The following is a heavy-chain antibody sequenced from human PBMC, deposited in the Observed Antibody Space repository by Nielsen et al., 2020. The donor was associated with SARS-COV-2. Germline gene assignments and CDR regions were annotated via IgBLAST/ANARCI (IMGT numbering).Heavy chain of an antibody. J-gene: IGHJ6*02. CDR1: GDSASRNSLSANSPA. V-gene: IGHV6-1*01. CDR2: SYYRSKWNY. D-gene: IGHD1-26*01. CDR3: ARGGISWYYYGMDV. Sequence: SQTLSLTCAISGDSASRNSLSANSPAWNWIRQSPSRGLEWLGRSYYRSKWNYDYAASVRGRITITPDTSKNQFSLHLTSVSPEDTAVYYCARGGISWYYYGMDVWGLGTTVTVSS.